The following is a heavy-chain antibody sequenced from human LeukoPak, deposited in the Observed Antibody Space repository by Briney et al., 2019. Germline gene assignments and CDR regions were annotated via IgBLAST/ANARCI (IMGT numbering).Heavy chain of an antibody. CDR2: IRSKANSYAT. J-gene: IGHJ4*02. Sequence: GGSLRLSCAASGFTFSGSTMHWVRQASGKGLEWVGRIRSKANSYATAYAASVKGRLTISRDDSKNTAYLQMNSLKTEDTAVYYCTTLAVAGGYWGQGTLVTVSS. CDR3: TTLAVAGGY. D-gene: IGHD6-19*01. CDR1: GFTFSGST. V-gene: IGHV3-73*01.